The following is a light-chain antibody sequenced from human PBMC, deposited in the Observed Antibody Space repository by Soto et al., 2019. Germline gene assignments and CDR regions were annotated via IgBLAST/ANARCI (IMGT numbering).Light chain of an antibody. V-gene: IGLV1-51*01. Sequence: QSVLTQPPSVSAAPGQKVTISCSGSSSNIGHNYVSWYQQLPGTAPKLLIFENYKRPSGIPDRFSGSKSGTSATLDITGLQTGDEADYYCGTWDTSLSAEVFGGGTKLTVI. J-gene: IGLJ2*01. CDR3: GTWDTSLSAEV. CDR1: SSNIGHNY. CDR2: ENY.